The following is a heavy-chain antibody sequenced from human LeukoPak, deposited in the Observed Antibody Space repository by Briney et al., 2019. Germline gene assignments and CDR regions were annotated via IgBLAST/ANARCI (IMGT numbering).Heavy chain of an antibody. V-gene: IGHV1-69*04. CDR3: ARGPDPEAMVTEYYFDY. Sequence: GASVKVSCKASGGTFSSYAISWVRQAPGQGLEWMGRIIPILGIANYAQKFQGRVTITADKSTSTAYMELSSLRSEDTAVYYCARGPDPEAMVTEYYFDYWGQGTLVTVSS. CDR2: IIPILGIA. J-gene: IGHJ4*02. CDR1: GGTFSSYA. D-gene: IGHD5-18*01.